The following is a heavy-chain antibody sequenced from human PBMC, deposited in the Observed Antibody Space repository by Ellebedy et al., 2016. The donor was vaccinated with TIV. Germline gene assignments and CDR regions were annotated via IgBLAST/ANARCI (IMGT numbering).Heavy chain of an antibody. J-gene: IGHJ6*02. CDR2: IWYDGRNK. Sequence: GESLKISCAASGFTFSSYGMHWVRQAPGKGLEWVAVIWYDGRNKSYVDSVKGRFTISRDNSKSTLFLQMNSLRAEDTAVYFCARDHEKHFYDDGRGHSESNFHGMDVWGQGTTVTVSS. D-gene: IGHD3-22*01. V-gene: IGHV3-33*01. CDR1: GFTFSSYG. CDR3: ARDHEKHFYDDGRGHSESNFHGMDV.